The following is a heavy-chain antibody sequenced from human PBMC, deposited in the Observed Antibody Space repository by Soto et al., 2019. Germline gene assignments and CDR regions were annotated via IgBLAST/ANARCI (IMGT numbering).Heavy chain of an antibody. J-gene: IGHJ4*02. D-gene: IGHD3-9*01. Sequence: EVQLLESGGGLVQPGGSLRLSCVISGFTVSSSAMTCVRQAPGKGLEWVSTLSAGGSTYFAASVKGRFTISRNSSANTLYLQMGSLKAEDTAVYYCAKDRGSGGIVTGTPDSWGPGTLVTVSS. CDR1: GFTVSSSA. V-gene: IGHV3-23*01. CDR2: LSAGGST. CDR3: AKDRGSGGIVTGTPDS.